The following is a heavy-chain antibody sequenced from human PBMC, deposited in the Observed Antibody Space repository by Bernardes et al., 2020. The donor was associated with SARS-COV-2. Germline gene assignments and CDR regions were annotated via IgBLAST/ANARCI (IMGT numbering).Heavy chain of an antibody. CDR1: GFTFDDYA. CDR2: ISWNSGSI. J-gene: IGHJ4*02. D-gene: IGHD4-17*01. V-gene: IGHV3-9*01. CDR3: SKELTSDDYRDYGNY. Sequence: GGSLRLSCAASGFTFDDYAMYWVRQATGKGLEWVSGISWNSGSIGYADSVKGRFIICRDNAKNSLYLQMNSLRAVDTALYYCSKELTSDDYRDYGNYWVQGTLLTVSS.